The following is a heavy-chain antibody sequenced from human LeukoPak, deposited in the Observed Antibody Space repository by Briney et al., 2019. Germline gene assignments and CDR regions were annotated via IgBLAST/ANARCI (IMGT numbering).Heavy chain of an antibody. D-gene: IGHD3-22*01. CDR1: GGSISSGSYY. J-gene: IGHJ4*02. CDR3: ARTPQEYYYDIYFDS. V-gene: IGHV4-39*07. CDR2: IYHSGTT. Sequence: SETLSLTCTVSGGSISSGSYYWGWIRQSPGKGLEWIGNIYHSGTTYYNPSLNSRVSISADTSKNQFSLRLASVTAADTAVYYCARTPQEYYYDIYFDSWGQGTLVTVSS.